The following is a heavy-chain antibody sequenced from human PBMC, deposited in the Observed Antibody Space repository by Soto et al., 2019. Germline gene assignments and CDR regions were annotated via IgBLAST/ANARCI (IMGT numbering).Heavy chain of an antibody. CDR1: GFTFSNYA. CDR3: AIVSSRLLEWPLDY. D-gene: IGHD3-3*01. V-gene: IGHV3-30-3*01. J-gene: IGHJ4*02. CDR2: ISDDGNEK. Sequence: QVHLVESGEGVVQPGRTLRLCCAASGFTFSNYAMHWVRQAPGKGLEWVALISDDGNEKYYADSVRGRFTISRDNSQNTLYLQMNSLRVEDTAVYYCAIVSSRLLEWPLDYWGQGSLVTVSS.